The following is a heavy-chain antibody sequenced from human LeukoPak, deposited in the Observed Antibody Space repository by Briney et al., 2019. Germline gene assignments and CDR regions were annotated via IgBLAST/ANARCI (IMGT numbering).Heavy chain of an antibody. CDR2: IYYSGST. CDR1: GGSISSGGYS. Sequence: SQTLSLPCTVSGGSISSGGYSWRWIRQHPGKGLEWIGYIYYSGSTYYNPSLKSRVTISVDTSKNQFSLKLSSVTAADTAVYYCARTEDWFDPWGQGTLVTVSS. V-gene: IGHV4-31*03. J-gene: IGHJ5*02. CDR3: ARTEDWFDP. D-gene: IGHD1-14*01.